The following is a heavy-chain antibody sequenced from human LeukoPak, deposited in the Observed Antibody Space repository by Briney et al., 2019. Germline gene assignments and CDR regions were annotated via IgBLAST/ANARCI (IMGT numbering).Heavy chain of an antibody. CDR2: TYYRSKWYN. D-gene: IGHD1-14*01. CDR1: GDSVSSNSAA. CDR3: ARLESNRNSYYYYYGMDV. V-gene: IGHV6-1*01. Sequence: SRTLSLTCAISGDSVSSNSAAWNWIRQSPSRGLEWLGRTYYRSKWYNDYAVSVKSRITINPDTSKNQFSLQLNSVTPEDTAVYYCARLESNRNSYYYYYGMDVWGQGTTVTVSS. J-gene: IGHJ6*02.